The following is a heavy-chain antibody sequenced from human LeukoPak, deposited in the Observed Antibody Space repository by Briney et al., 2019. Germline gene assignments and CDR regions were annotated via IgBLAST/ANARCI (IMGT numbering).Heavy chain of an antibody. CDR3: ARARRAAGFDY. CDR1: GYTFTGYY. V-gene: IGHV1-2*02. D-gene: IGHD6-13*01. Sequence: GASVKVSCKASGYTFTGYYMHWVRQAPGQGLEWMGWINPNSGDTNYAQKFQGRVTMTRDTSISTAYMELSRLRSDDTAVYYCARARRAAGFDYWGQGTLVTVSS. J-gene: IGHJ4*02. CDR2: INPNSGDT.